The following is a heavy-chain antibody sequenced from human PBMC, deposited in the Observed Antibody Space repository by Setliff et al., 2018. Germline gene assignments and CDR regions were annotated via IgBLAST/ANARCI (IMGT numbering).Heavy chain of an antibody. D-gene: IGHD1-26*01. Sequence: PGGSLRLSCAASGFTFSIYSMNWLRQAPGKGLEWVSYISSGSISTTHYADSVRGRFTVSRDNAKNTLYLQMDSLRAEDTAVYYCAKDLRRDGKWDIDYWGQGTLVTVSS. CDR3: AKDLRRDGKWDIDY. CDR1: GFTFSIYS. CDR2: ISSGSISTT. V-gene: IGHV3-48*01. J-gene: IGHJ4*02.